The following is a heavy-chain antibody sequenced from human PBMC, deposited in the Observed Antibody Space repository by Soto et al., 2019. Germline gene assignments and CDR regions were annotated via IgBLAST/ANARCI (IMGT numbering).Heavy chain of an antibody. CDR3: ARVGPRYCSSTSCYKYGMDV. V-gene: IGHV6-1*01. CDR2: TYYRPKWYN. D-gene: IGHD2-2*02. J-gene: IGHJ6*02. Sequence: SQTLSLTCAISGDSVSSNSAAWNWIRQSPSRGLEWLGRTYYRPKWYNDYAVSVKSRITINPDTSKNQFSLQLNSVTPEDTAVYYCARVGPRYCSSTSCYKYGMDVWGQGTTVTVS. CDR1: GDSVSSNSAA.